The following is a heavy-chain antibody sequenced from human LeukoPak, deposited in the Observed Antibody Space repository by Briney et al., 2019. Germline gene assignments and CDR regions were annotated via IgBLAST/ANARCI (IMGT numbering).Heavy chain of an antibody. D-gene: IGHD3-10*01. J-gene: IGHJ4*02. CDR1: GFTFSSYG. CDR2: ISYDGSNK. Sequence: GGSLRLSCAASGFTFSSYGMHWVRQAPGEGLEWVAVISYDGSNKYYADSVKGRFTISRDNSKNTLYLQMNSLRAEDTAVYYCAKGVTMVRGVTDFFDYWGQGTLVTVSS. V-gene: IGHV3-30*18. CDR3: AKGVTMVRGVTDFFDY.